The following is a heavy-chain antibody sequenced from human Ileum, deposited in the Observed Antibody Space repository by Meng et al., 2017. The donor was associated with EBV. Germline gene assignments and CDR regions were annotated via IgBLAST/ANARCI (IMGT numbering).Heavy chain of an antibody. J-gene: IGHJ4*02. Sequence: QVQRQGAGPGLVKPSGTLSLTCAVSGGSISSSNWWNWVRQPPGKGLEWIGEIYYSGSTIYNPSLKSRVTISVDKSKNLFSLKLSSVTAADTAVYYCARGYGSGRDYFDYWGQGTLVTVSS. D-gene: IGHD3-10*01. V-gene: IGHV4-4*02. CDR1: GGSISSSNW. CDR3: ARGYGSGRDYFDY. CDR2: IYYSGST.